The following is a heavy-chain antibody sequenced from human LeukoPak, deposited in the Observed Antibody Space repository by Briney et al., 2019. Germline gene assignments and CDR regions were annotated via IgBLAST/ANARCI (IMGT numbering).Heavy chain of an antibody. CDR3: IRDYGAVGATNAFDI. CDR1: GFTFSRYW. Sequence: GRSLRLSCAASGFTFSRYWMHWVRQAPGKGLVWVSRINGDGSSTSYADFVKGRFTISRDNAKNTLYLQMNSLRVEDTAVYYCIRDYGAVGATNAFDIWGQGTMVTVSS. D-gene: IGHD1-26*01. J-gene: IGHJ3*02. CDR2: INGDGSST. V-gene: IGHV3-74*01.